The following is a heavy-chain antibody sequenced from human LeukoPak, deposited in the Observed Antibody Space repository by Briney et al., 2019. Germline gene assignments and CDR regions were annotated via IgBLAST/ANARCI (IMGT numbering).Heavy chain of an antibody. Sequence: PSETLSLTCTVSGGSISSYYWSWIRQPPGKGLEWIGYIYYSGSTNYNPSLKSRVTISVDTSKNQFSLKLSSVTAADTAVYYCARVVMGYYYVDVWGKGTTVTISS. CDR2: IYYSGST. CDR1: GGSISSYY. J-gene: IGHJ6*03. CDR3: ARVVMGYYYVDV. D-gene: IGHD3-22*01. V-gene: IGHV4-59*01.